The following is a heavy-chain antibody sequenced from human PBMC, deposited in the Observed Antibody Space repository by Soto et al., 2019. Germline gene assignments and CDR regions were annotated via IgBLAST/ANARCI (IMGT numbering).Heavy chain of an antibody. J-gene: IGHJ6*02. V-gene: IGHV3-21*01. D-gene: IGHD2-2*01. CDR2: ISSSSSYI. CDR1: GVTFRSYR. Sequence: PGGSLRLACAASGVTFRSYRMNWVRQAPGKGLEWVSSISSSSSYIYYADSVKGRFTISRDNAKNSLYLQMNSLRADDTAVYYCARSQGSTSFLHNTYYYYGMDVWGQGTTVTVSS. CDR3: ARSQGSTSFLHNTYYYYGMDV.